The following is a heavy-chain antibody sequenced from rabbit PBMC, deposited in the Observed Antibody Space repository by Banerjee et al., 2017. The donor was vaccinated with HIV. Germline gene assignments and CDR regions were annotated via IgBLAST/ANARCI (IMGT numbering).Heavy chain of an antibody. V-gene: IGHV1S45*01. CDR2: IYTGTSGST. Sequence: QEQLVESGGGLVQPEGSLTLTCTASGFSFSSTYYMCWVRQAPGKGLELIACIYTGTSGSTWYANWAKGRFTISKTSSTTVTLQMTSLTAADTATYFCARDLAGVIGWNFNLWGQGTLVTVS. CDR1: GFSFSSTYY. CDR3: ARDLAGVIGWNFNL. J-gene: IGHJ4*01. D-gene: IGHD4-1*01.